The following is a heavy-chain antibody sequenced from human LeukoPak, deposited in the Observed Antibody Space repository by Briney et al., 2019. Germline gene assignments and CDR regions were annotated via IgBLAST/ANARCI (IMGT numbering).Heavy chain of an antibody. J-gene: IGHJ4*02. V-gene: IGHV3-23*01. CDR1: GFTFSSYA. CDR3: AKALYGDYGRFDY. Sequence: PGGSLRLSCAASGFTFSSYAMSWVRQAPGKGLEWVSAISGSGGSTYYADSVKGRFTISRDNSRNTLYLQMNSLRAEDTAVYYCAKALYGDYGRFDYWGQGTLVTVSS. CDR2: ISGSGGST. D-gene: IGHD4-17*01.